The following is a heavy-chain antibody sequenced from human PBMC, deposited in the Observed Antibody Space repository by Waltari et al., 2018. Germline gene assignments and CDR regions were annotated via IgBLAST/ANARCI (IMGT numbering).Heavy chain of an antibody. CDR2: MSYSGTT. Sequence: QLQLQESGPGLVKHSETLSLTRSVSCVFIISNRHYRVWIRQTPGRGLEWMATMSYSGTTYSSPSLKSRVTISRDTSKNQVSLKLGSVTAADTAVYYCATYIGASIGTAAFDVWGQGTKVTVSS. CDR3: ATYIGASIGTAAFDV. J-gene: IGHJ3*01. D-gene: IGHD5-12*01. V-gene: IGHV4-39*01. CDR1: CVFIISNRHY.